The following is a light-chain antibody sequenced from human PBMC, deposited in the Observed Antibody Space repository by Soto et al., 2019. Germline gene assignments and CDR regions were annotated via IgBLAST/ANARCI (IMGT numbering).Light chain of an antibody. CDR3: QQGSLWPPEYT. V-gene: IGKV3-11*01. CDR2: DAT. CDR1: QTVRSS. J-gene: IGKJ2*01. Sequence: EIVLTQSPATLSLSPGERATLSCRASQTVRSSLVWYQQKPGQAPRLLIYDATNRATGIPGRFSGSGSGADFTLTISSLEPEDFAVYYCQQGSLWPPEYTFGQGTKVEIK.